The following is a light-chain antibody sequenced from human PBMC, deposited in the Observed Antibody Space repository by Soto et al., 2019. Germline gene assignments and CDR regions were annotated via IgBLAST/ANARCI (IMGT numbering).Light chain of an antibody. CDR3: QQRDNWPT. V-gene: IGKV3-11*01. J-gene: IGKJ5*01. Sequence: EIVLTQSPATLSLSPGERATLSCRASQSVDTYLAWYQQKPGQAPSLLIYYASKRATGIPARFSGSGSGTDFTLTISSLEPEDFAVYYCQQRDNWPTFGQGTRMEIK. CDR1: QSVDTY. CDR2: YAS.